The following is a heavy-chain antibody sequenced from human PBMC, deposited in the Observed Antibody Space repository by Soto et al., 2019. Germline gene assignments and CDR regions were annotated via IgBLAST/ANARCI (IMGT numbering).Heavy chain of an antibody. Sequence: PGGSLRLSCAASGFTFSSYGMPWVRQDPGKGLEWVAVISYDGINKYYADSVKGRFTISKDNSKNTLYLQMNSLRAEDTAVYYCAKGGRRITMVRGVMLADAFDIWGQGTMVTVSS. CDR2: ISYDGINK. D-gene: IGHD3-10*01. J-gene: IGHJ3*02. CDR3: AKGGRRITMVRGVMLADAFDI. V-gene: IGHV3-30*18. CDR1: GFTFSSYG.